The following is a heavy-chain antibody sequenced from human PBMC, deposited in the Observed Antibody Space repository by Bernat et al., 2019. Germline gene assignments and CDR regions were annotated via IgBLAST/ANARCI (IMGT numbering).Heavy chain of an antibody. D-gene: IGHD3-9*01. J-gene: IGHJ4*02. CDR2: IYWDDDK. CDR3: AHRPTSPPNNDGRNFGWCFDD. CDR1: GFSLSTSGVG. Sequence: QITLKESGPTLVKPTQTLTLTCTFSGFSLSTSGVGVGWIRQPPGKALEWLALIYWDDDKRYSPSLKSRLTITKDTSKNQVVRTMTIMDPVETAKYFWAHRPTSPPNNDGRNFGWCFDDWGQGAVITVS. V-gene: IGHV2-5*02.